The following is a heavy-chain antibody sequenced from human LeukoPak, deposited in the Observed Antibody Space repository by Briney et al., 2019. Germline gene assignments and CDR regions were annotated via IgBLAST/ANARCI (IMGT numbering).Heavy chain of an antibody. CDR1: GGSISSSSYY. CDR3: ARDSGGYSSGWYHY. CDR2: IYYSGST. V-gene: IGHV4-39*07. Sequence: PSETLSLTCTVSGGSISSSSYYWGWIRQPPGKGLEWIGSIYYSGSTYYNPSLKSRVTISVDTSKNQFSLKLSSVTAADTAVYYCARDSGGYSSGWYHYWGQGTLVTVSS. J-gene: IGHJ4*02. D-gene: IGHD6-19*01.